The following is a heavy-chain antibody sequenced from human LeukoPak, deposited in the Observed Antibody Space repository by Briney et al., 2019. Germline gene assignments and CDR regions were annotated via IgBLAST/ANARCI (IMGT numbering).Heavy chain of an antibody. CDR1: GGSISSGSYY. CDR3: ASVSSSGWYRPDY. V-gene: IGHV4-39*07. D-gene: IGHD6-19*01. Sequence: SQTLSLTCTVSGGSISSGSYYWSWIRQPPGKGLEWIGEINHSGSTNYNPSLKSRVTISVDTSKNQFSLKLSSVTAADTAVYYCASVSSSGWYRPDYWGEGTLVTVSS. CDR2: INHSGST. J-gene: IGHJ4*02.